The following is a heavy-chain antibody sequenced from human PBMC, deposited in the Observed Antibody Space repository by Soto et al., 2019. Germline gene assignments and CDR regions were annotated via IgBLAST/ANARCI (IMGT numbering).Heavy chain of an antibody. J-gene: IGHJ4*02. V-gene: IGHV1-18*01. Sequence: QVQLVQSGAEVKKPGASVKVFCKGSGYTFTSYGISWVRQAPGQGLEWMGWISGYDRSTNYEQKLQGRVTVTTDTSTSTAYIELRSLRYDATAVYYCARGGVGGNFHWGQGTLVTVSS. D-gene: IGHD2-21*02. CDR3: ARGGVGGNFH. CDR1: GYTFTSYG. CDR2: ISGYDRST.